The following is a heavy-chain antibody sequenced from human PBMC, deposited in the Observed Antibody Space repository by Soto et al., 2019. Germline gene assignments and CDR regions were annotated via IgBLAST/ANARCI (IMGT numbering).Heavy chain of an antibody. V-gene: IGHV5-10-1*01. CDR2: IDPSDSYT. J-gene: IGHJ3*02. Sequence: GESLKISCKGSGYSFTSYWISWVRQMPGKGLEWMGRIDPSDSYTNYSPSFQGHVTISADKSISTAYLQWSSPKASDTAMYYCAKGGGSSSWCDAFDIWGQGTMVTVSS. CDR3: AKGGGSSSWCDAFDI. CDR1: GYSFTSYW. D-gene: IGHD6-13*01.